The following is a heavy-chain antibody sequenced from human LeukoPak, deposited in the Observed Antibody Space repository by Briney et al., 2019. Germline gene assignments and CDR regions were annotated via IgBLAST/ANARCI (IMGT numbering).Heavy chain of an antibody. D-gene: IGHD3-3*01. V-gene: IGHV4-34*01. CDR2: INHSGST. CDR1: GGSFSGYY. J-gene: IGHJ3*02. Sequence: SETLSLTCAVYGGSFSGYYWSWIRQPPGKGLEWIGEINHSGSTNYNPSLKSRVTISVDTSKNQFSLKLSSVTAADTAVYYCARAALGGDFWSAYYRQDYAFDIWGQGTMVTVSS. CDR3: ARAALGGDFWSAYYRQDYAFDI.